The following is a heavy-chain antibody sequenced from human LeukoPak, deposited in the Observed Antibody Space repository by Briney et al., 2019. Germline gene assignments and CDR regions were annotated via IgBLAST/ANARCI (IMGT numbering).Heavy chain of an antibody. V-gene: IGHV4-31*03. Sequence: TLSLTCTVSGGSISSGGYYWSWIRQHPGKGLEWIGYIYYSGSTYYNPSLKSRVTISVDTSKNQFSLKLSSVTAADTAVYYCARAGITMVRGVIPLEWFDPWGQGTLVTVSS. CDR2: IYYSGST. J-gene: IGHJ5*02. CDR3: ARAGITMVRGVIPLEWFDP. D-gene: IGHD3-10*01. CDR1: GGSISSGGYY.